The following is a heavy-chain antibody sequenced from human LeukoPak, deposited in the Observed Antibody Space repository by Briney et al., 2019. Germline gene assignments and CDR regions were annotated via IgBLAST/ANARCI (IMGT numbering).Heavy chain of an antibody. D-gene: IGHD5-18*01. CDR1: GFTFSSYS. V-gene: IGHV3-21*01. CDR3: ARDLEAVDTAMQEDY. J-gene: IGHJ4*02. Sequence: PGGSLRLSCAASGFTFSSYSMNWVRQAPGKGLEWVSSISSSSYIYYADSVKGRFTISRDNAKNSLYLQMNSLRAEDTAVYYCARDLEAVDTAMQEDYWGQGTLVTVSS. CDR2: ISSSSYI.